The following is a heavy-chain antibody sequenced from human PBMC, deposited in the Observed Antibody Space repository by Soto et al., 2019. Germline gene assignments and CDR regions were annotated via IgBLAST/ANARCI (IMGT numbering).Heavy chain of an antibody. J-gene: IGHJ4*02. D-gene: IGHD2-2*01. CDR1: GFTFSSYS. Sequence: GGSLRLSCAASGFTFSSYSMNWVRQAPGKGLEWVSYISSSSSTIYYADSVKGRFTISRDNAKNSLYLQMNSLRAEDTAVYYCARERYCSSTSCHDYWGQGTLVTVSS. V-gene: IGHV3-48*01. CDR2: ISSSSSTI. CDR3: ARERYCSSTSCHDY.